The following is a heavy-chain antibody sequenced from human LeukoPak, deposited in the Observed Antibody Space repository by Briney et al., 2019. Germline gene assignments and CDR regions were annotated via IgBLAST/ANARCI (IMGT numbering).Heavy chain of an antibody. CDR2: FESEDGET. CDR1: GYTLTELS. Sequence: ASVKVSCEVSGYTLTELSMHWVRQAPGKGLEWVGGFESEDGETNYAQKFQGRVTMTEDTSTDTAYMELSGLRSEDTAVYYCALGGGYGVTDHYYYYGMDVWGQGTTVTVSS. J-gene: IGHJ6*02. V-gene: IGHV1-24*01. D-gene: IGHD5-12*01. CDR3: ALGGGYGVTDHYYYYGMDV.